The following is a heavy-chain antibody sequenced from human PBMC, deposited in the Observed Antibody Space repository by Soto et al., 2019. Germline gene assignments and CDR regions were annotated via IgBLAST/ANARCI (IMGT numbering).Heavy chain of an antibody. J-gene: IGHJ4*02. CDR2: ISVNNGHA. Sequence: ASVKVSCKTSGYTFLSYGIAWVRQAPGQGPEWMGWISVNNGHALYAQKFLGRVSLTTDTSTTTVFMDLTSLRSDDTAVYYCARDVLHLGTDSNYFGNWGPGTLVTVSS. V-gene: IGHV1-18*04. CDR1: GYTFLSYG. D-gene: IGHD1-1*01. CDR3: ARDVLHLGTDSNYFGN.